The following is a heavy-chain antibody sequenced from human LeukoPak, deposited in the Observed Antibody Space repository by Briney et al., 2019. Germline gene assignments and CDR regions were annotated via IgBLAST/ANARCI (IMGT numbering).Heavy chain of an antibody. V-gene: IGHV4-39*07. Sequence: SETLSLTCTVCGGSISSRSYYWGWIRQPPAKGLEGSGSVYYSGSTYYNPSLRSRVTISVYSSKNQFSLELTSLTAADTAVYYWARDPPAGTSPYWGQGTLVTVSS. CDR1: GGSISSRSYY. CDR3: ARDPPAGTSPY. CDR2: VYYSGST. J-gene: IGHJ4*02. D-gene: IGHD1-7*01.